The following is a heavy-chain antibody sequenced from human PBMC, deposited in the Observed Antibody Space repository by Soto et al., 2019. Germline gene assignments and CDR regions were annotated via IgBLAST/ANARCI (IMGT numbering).Heavy chain of an antibody. CDR1: GGSFSGYY. CDR2: INHSGST. V-gene: IGHV4-34*01. Sequence: PSETLSLTCAVYGGSFSGYYWSWIRQPPGKGLEWIGEINHSGSTNYNPSLKSRVTISVDTSKNQFSLKLSSVTAADTAVYYCARALRLGELSLIYYYYGMDVWGQGTTVTVS. D-gene: IGHD3-16*02. J-gene: IGHJ6*02. CDR3: ARALRLGELSLIYYYYGMDV.